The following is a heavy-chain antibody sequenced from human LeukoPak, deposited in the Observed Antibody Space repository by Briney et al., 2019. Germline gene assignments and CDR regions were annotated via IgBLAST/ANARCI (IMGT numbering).Heavy chain of an antibody. CDR2: IYYSGIT. CDR3: ARLRVTTGFDY. V-gene: IGHV4-39*01. J-gene: IGHJ4*02. Sequence: NPSETLSLTCTVSDGSITRSSYYWGWIRQTPGEGLDWIGSIYYSGITYYNPSLQGRVTMSVDTSKNQFSLKLNSVTVADMAVYYCARLRVTTGFDYWDQGIPVTVSS. CDR1: DGSITRSSYY. D-gene: IGHD2-21*02.